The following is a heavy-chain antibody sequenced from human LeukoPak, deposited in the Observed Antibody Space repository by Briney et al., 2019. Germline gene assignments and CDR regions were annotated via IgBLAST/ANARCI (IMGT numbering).Heavy chain of an antibody. CDR2: IRYDGSNK. V-gene: IGHV3-30*02. Sequence: GGSLRLSCAASGFTFISYGMYWVRQAPGKGLESVAFIRYDGSNKYYADSVKGRFTISRDNSKNSLYLQMNSLRAEDTAVYYCARDSFDSGSSPSDFWGQGTLVTVSS. J-gene: IGHJ4*02. D-gene: IGHD3-9*01. CDR3: ARDSFDSGSSPSDF. CDR1: GFTFISYG.